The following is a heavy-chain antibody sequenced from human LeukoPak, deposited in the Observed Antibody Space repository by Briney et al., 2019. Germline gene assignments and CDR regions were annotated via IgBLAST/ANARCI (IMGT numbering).Heavy chain of an antibody. J-gene: IGHJ4*02. CDR3: ARDGPAPFMVRGVGPYLFDY. CDR2: IWYDGSNK. D-gene: IGHD3-10*01. Sequence: GGSLRLSCAASGFTFSSYGMHWVRQAPGKGLEWVAVIWYDGSNKYYADSVKGRFTISRDNSKNTLYLQMNSLRAEDTAVYYCARDGPAPFMVRGVGPYLFDYWGQGTLVAVSS. CDR1: GFTFSSYG. V-gene: IGHV3-33*01.